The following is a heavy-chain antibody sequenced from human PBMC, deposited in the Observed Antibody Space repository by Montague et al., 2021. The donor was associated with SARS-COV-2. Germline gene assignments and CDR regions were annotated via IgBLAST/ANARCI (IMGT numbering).Heavy chain of an antibody. Sequence: SETLSLTCTVSGGSISSYYWSWIRQPPGKGLEWIGYIYYSGSTNYNPSLKSRVTISVDTSKNQFSLKLSSVTAADTAVYYCARTYYDILTGYYNRGAFDIWGQGTMDTVSS. J-gene: IGHJ3*02. V-gene: IGHV4-59*08. CDR1: GGSISSYY. D-gene: IGHD3-9*01. CDR3: ARTYYDILTGYYNRGAFDI. CDR2: IYYSGST.